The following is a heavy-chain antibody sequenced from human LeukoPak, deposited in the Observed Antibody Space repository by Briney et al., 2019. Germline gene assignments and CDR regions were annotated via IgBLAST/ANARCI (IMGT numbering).Heavy chain of an antibody. CDR1: GYTLTELS. J-gene: IGHJ3*02. D-gene: IGHD5-12*01. V-gene: IGHV1-24*01. Sequence: ASVKVSCKVSGYTLTELSMHWVRQAPGKGLEWMGGFDPEDGETIYAQKFQGRVTMTEDTSTDTAYMELSSLRSEDTAVYYCATSGSGYDSAAFDIWGQGTMVTVSS. CDR2: FDPEDGET. CDR3: ATSGSGYDSAAFDI.